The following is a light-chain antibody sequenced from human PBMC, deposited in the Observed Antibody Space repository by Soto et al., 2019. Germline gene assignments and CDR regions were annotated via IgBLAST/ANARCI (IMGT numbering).Light chain of an antibody. J-gene: IGKJ1*01. CDR3: LQYNDWRAT. CDR1: QSVSST. Sequence: EIVMTQSPATLSVSPGERATLSCRASQSVSSTLAWYQQKPGQAPRLLIYGASSRATGIPARFSGRGSGTEFTLTISSLQSEDFAVYYCLQYNDWRATFDQGTKVEVK. CDR2: GAS. V-gene: IGKV3-15*01.